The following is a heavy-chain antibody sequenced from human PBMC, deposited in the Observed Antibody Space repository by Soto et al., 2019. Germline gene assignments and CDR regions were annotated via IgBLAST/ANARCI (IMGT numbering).Heavy chain of an antibody. CDR3: ARDSPIGSTFSGYDAIDS. CDR2: TIPLLNVA. Sequence: GASVKVCCKASGGTFSTSTFTWVRQAPGQGLEWMGRTIPLLNVADYAQDFQGRLTITADKSTSTTYMELTSLTSKDTAVYYCARDSPIGSTFSGYDAIDSWGQGTLVTVSS. J-gene: IGHJ4*02. D-gene: IGHD5-12*01. CDR1: GGTFSTST. V-gene: IGHV1-69*04.